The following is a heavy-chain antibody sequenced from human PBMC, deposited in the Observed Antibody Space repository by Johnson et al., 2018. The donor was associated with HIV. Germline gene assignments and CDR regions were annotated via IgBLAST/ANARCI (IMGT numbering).Heavy chain of an antibody. J-gene: IGHJ3*02. CDR2: ISDDGSKI. D-gene: IGHD3-3*01. Sequence: QMLLVESGGGVVQPGRSLRLSCAASGFRFSTYALQWVRQTPGKGLEWVALISDDGSKIYHADSVKGRFTISRDNSKNTLYLQMNSLRVEDTAMYYCARGPILEWLSGDGFDMWGQGTMVTV. CDR3: ARGPILEWLSGDGFDM. V-gene: IGHV3-30*04. CDR1: GFRFSTYA.